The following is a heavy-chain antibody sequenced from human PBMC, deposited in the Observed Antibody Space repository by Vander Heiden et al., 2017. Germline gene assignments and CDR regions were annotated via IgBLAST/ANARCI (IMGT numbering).Heavy chain of an antibody. CDR2: ISGSGDTT. CDR1: GFTSSGYA. V-gene: IGHV3-23*01. D-gene: IGHD6-13*01. J-gene: IGHJ4*02. Sequence: EVQLLESGGGLVQPGGSLRLSCAASGFTSSGYAMSWVRQAPGKGVEWVSTISGSGDTTYYADSVRGRFTISRDNSKNTVYLQMNSLRGEDTAVYFCAKDHVNSDYWGQGTMVTVSS. CDR3: AKDHVNSDY.